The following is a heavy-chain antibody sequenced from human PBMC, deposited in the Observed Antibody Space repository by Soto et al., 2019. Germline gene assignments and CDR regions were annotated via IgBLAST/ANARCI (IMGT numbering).Heavy chain of an antibody. V-gene: IGHV1-69*12. CDR3: ARAYPSIAVAHWYFDL. CDR2: IIPIFGTA. J-gene: IGHJ2*01. Sequence: QVQLVQSGAEVKKPGSSVKVSCKASGGTFSSYAISWVRQAPGQGLEWMGGIIPIFGTANYAQKFQGRVTITADESTSTAYLELSSLRSEDTAVYYGARAYPSIAVAHWYFDLWGRGTLVTVSS. D-gene: IGHD6-19*01. CDR1: GGTFSSYA.